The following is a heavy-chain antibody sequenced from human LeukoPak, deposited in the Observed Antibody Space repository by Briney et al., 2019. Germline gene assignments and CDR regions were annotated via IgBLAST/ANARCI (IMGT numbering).Heavy chain of an antibody. D-gene: IGHD3-22*01. CDR2: ITFDGSHQ. V-gene: IGHV3-30*02. J-gene: IGHJ4*02. CDR3: ATLPYYYDSSGSYYFDY. CDR1: GFTFSSHR. Sequence: GGSLRLSCVSSGFTFSSHRMHWVRQARGKGPEWVALITFDGSHQEYAESVKGRFTISRDNSRNALYLQLNSLKTEDTAVYYCATLPYYYDSSGSYYFDYWGQGTLVTVSS.